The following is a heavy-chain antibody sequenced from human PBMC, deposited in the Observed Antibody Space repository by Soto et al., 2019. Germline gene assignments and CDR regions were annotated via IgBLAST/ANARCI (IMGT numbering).Heavy chain of an antibody. D-gene: IGHD7-27*01. Sequence: QVQLQESGPGLVKPSETLSLTCTVSGGSISNHYWSWIRQPPGKGLEWIGYIYYNGNTNYNHSLKGRVTMSVDTSKNQISLKLSSVTAADTAVYYCTRANWYSEYWGQGTLVTVSS. CDR3: TRANWYSEY. V-gene: IGHV4-59*11. CDR2: IYYNGNT. CDR1: GGSISNHY. J-gene: IGHJ4*02.